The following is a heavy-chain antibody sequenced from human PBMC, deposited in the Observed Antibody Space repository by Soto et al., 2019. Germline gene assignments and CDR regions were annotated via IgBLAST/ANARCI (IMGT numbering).Heavy chain of an antibody. D-gene: IGHD1-1*01. CDR2: TYYRSKWYN. J-gene: IGHJ3*02. Sequence: SQTLSLTCAISGDSVSSNSAAWNWIRQSPSRGLEWLGRTYYRSKWYNEYAVSVRSRILITPDTSKNQFSLQLNSVTPVDTAVYYCAGGSALADTWGQGTMVTVSS. V-gene: IGHV6-1*01. CDR1: GDSVSSNSAA. CDR3: AGGSALADT.